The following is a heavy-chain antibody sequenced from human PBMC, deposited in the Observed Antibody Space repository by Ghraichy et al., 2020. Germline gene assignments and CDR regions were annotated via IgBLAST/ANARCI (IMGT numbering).Heavy chain of an antibody. Sequence: SGPTLVKPTQTLTLTCTFSGFSLSTSGMCVSWIRQPPGKALEWLARIDWDDDKYYSTSLKTRLTISKDTSKNQVVLTMTNMDPVDTATYYCARIPPSLLERGAFDIWGQGTMVTVSS. D-gene: IGHD1-1*01. CDR1: GFSLSTSGMC. CDR2: IDWDDDK. V-gene: IGHV2-70*11. J-gene: IGHJ3*02. CDR3: ARIPPSLLERGAFDI.